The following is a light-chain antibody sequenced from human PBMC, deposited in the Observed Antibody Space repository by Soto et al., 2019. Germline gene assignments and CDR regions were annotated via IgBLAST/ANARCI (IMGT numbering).Light chain of an antibody. CDR2: EVT. Sequence: QSALTQPASVSGSPGQSITISCTGSDSDIGTYNYVSWYQHLPGKAPRLIIYEVTNRPSGISNRFSGSKSGNTASLTISGLQAEDAADYYCSSFTISDTLLFGGGTKLTVL. V-gene: IGLV2-14*01. J-gene: IGLJ2*01. CDR3: SSFTISDTLL. CDR1: DSDIGTYNY.